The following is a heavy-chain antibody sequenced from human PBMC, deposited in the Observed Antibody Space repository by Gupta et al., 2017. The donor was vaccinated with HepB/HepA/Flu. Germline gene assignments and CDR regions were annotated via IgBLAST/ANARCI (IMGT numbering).Heavy chain of an antibody. J-gene: IGHJ5*02. V-gene: IGHV4-34*01. CDR3: ARVLPKDSSGSNNWFDP. D-gene: IGHD6-25*01. Sequence: QVQLQQWGAGLLKPSETLSLTCAVYGGSFSGYYWSWIRQPPGKGLEWIGEINHSGSTNYNPSLKRRVTISVDTSKNQFSLKLSSVTAADTAVDYCARVLPKDSSGSNNWFDPWGQGTLVTVSS. CDR1: GGSFSGYY. CDR2: INHSGST.